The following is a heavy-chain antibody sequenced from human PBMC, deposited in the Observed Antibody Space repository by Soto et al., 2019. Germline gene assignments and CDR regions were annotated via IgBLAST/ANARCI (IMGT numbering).Heavy chain of an antibody. Sequence: EVQLVESGGGLVQPGGSLRLSCAASGFTISSYWMSWVRQAPGKGLEWVANIKQDGSEKYYVDSVKGRFTISRDNAKNSLYLQMNSLSAEDTAVYYCARDGSGSYCYCGQGTLVTVSS. CDR2: IKQDGSEK. CDR1: GFTISSYW. J-gene: IGHJ4*02. D-gene: IGHD1-26*01. V-gene: IGHV3-7*03. CDR3: ARDGSGSYCY.